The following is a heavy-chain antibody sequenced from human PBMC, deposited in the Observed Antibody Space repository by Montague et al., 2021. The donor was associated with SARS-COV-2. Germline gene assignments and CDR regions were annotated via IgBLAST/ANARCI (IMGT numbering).Heavy chain of an antibody. Sequence: SETLSLTCAVSGGSISSSNWWSWVRQPPGKGLEWIGEIYHSGSTNYNPSLKSRVTISVDKSKNQFSLKLSSVTAADTAVYYCARRPLGYYYYGMDVWGQGNPGHRLL. V-gene: IGHV4-4*02. J-gene: IGHJ6*02. CDR3: ARRPLGYYYYGMDV. CDR1: GGSISSSNW. CDR2: IYHSGST.